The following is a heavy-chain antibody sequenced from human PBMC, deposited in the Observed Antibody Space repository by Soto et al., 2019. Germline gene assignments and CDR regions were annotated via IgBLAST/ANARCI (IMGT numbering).Heavy chain of an antibody. CDR2: ITDDGSAT. Sequence: GGSLRLSCAASGFTFSTYWMHWVRQAPGKGLVWVSRITDDGSATAYADSVKGRFTVSRDNAKNTLSLQMNGLRAEDTAVYYCTTGWLPTPFNYWGQGTMVTVSS. CDR3: TTGWLPTPFNY. CDR1: GFTFSTYW. J-gene: IGHJ4*02. D-gene: IGHD6-19*01. V-gene: IGHV3-74*01.